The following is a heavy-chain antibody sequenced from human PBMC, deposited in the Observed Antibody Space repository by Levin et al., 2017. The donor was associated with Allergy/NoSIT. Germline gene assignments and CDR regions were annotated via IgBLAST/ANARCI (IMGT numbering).Heavy chain of an antibody. CDR3: ARDRGYSYGYGKGGMDV. D-gene: IGHD5-18*01. V-gene: IGHV4-59*01. J-gene: IGHJ6*02. CDR2: IYYSGST. CDR1: GGSISSYY. Sequence: SSQTLSLTCTVSGGSISSYYWSWIRQPPGKGLEWIGYIYYSGSTNYNPSLKSRVTISVDTSKNQFSLKLSSVTAADTAVYYCARDRGYSYGYGKGGMDVWGQGTTVTVSS.